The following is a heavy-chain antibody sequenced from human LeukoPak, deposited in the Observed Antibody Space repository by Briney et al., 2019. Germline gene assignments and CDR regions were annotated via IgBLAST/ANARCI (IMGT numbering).Heavy chain of an antibody. CDR1: GFTVSRNY. CDR3: ARGPYSSTWNTVDY. J-gene: IGHJ4*02. Sequence: QPGGSLRLSCAASGFTVSRNYMSWVRQAPGKGLEWVSVIYSGGSTYYTDSVKGRFTISRDTSKNTVYLQMDSLRAEDTAVYYCARGPYSSTWNTVDYWGQRTLVTVSS. V-gene: IGHV3-66*01. CDR2: IYSGGST. D-gene: IGHD6-13*01.